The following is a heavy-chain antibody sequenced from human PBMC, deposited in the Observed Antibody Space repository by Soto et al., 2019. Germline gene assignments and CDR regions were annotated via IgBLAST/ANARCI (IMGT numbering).Heavy chain of an antibody. D-gene: IGHD6-19*01. CDR3: AKVVEAVAATLSYNWFDP. CDR2: ISGSGGST. V-gene: IGHV3-23*01. J-gene: IGHJ5*02. Sequence: PGGSLRLSCAASGFTFSSYAMSWVRQAPGKGLEWVSAISGSGGSTYYADSVKGRFTISRDNSKNTLYLQMNSLRAEDTAVYYCAKVVEAVAATLSYNWFDPWGQGTLVTVSS. CDR1: GFTFSSYA.